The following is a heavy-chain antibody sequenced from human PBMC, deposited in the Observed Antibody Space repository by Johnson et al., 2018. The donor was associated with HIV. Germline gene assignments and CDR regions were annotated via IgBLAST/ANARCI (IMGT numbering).Heavy chain of an antibody. CDR2: ISGSGGST. CDR3: ARDAMRFGGVEVGESVGDAFDI. D-gene: IGHD3-16*01. V-gene: IGHV3-NL1*01. J-gene: IGHJ3*02. CDR1: GFTFSSYG. Sequence: QVQLVESGGGVVQPGGSLRLSCAASGFTFSSYGMHWVRQAPGKGLEWVSAISGSGGSTYYADSVKGRFPISRDTSKNTLYLQMNSLRADETAVYYCARDAMRFGGVEVGESVGDAFDIWGQGTMVTVSS.